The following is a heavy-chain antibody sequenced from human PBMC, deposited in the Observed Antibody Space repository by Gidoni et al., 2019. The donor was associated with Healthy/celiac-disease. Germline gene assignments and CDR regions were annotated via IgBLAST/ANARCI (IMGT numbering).Heavy chain of an antibody. CDR3: ARLPQGYCSSTSCYVSDY. D-gene: IGHD2-2*01. Sequence: QVQLQQSGPGLVKPSQTLSLTCAISGDSVSSNSAAWNWIRQSPSRGLEWLGRTYYRSKWYNDYAVSVKSRITINPDTSKNQFSLQLNSVTPEDTAVYYCARLPQGYCSSTSCYVSDYWGQGTLVTVSS. V-gene: IGHV6-1*01. J-gene: IGHJ4*02. CDR1: GDSVSSNSAA. CDR2: TYYRSKWYN.